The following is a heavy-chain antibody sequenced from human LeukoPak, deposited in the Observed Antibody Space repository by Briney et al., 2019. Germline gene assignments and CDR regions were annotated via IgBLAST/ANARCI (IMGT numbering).Heavy chain of an antibody. CDR1: GFTFSRYW. J-gene: IGHJ4*02. Sequence: GGSLRLSCTASGFTFSRYWMHWVRQAPGEGLVWVSRIDEHGTTIDYADSVRDRFTISRDNAKNTLYLHMNSLRAEDTAMYYCARDVGGAGSHWGQGSLVTVSS. CDR2: IDEHGTTI. D-gene: IGHD3-10*01. CDR3: ARDVGGAGSH. V-gene: IGHV3-74*01.